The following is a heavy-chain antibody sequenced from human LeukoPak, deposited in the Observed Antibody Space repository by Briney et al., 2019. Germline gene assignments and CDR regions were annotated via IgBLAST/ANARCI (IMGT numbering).Heavy chain of an antibody. CDR3: AMLREGYANWFAP. CDR2: TNHSENT. J-gene: IGHJ5*02. CDR1: GASFSGYY. D-gene: IGHD2-8*01. Sequence: KASETLSLTCAFYGASFSGYYWSWIRQPPGKGLEWIGETNHSENTNYNPSLKSRVTISADTSKNQFSLKLRSVTAADTAVYFCAMLREGYANWFAPWGQGTLVTVSS. V-gene: IGHV4-34*01.